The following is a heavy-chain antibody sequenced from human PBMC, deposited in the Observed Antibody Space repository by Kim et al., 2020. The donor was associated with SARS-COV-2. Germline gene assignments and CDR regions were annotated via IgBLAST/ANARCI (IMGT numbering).Heavy chain of an antibody. CDR2: IYYSGST. J-gene: IGHJ5*02. D-gene: IGHD3-10*01. CDR3: ARQLLAYDQSWFDP. CDR1: GGSISSSSYY. V-gene: IGHV4-39*01. Sequence: SETLSLTCTVSGGSISSSSYYWGWIRQPPGKGLEWIVSIYYSGSTYYNPSLKSRVTISVDTSKNQFSLKLSSVTAADTAVYYCARQLLAYDQSWFDPWGQGTLVTVSS.